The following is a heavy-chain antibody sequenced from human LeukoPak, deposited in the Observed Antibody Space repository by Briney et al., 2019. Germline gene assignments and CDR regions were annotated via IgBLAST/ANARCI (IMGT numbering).Heavy chain of an antibody. CDR3: TRREYNDYWTAFPF. CDR1: GYIFSNYW. D-gene: IGHD2/OR15-2a*01. V-gene: IGHV5-51*01. CDR2: IYPHDSNV. Sequence: GESLKISCKTSGYIFSNYWIAWVRQTPAKGLEWMGIIYPHDSNVKYSPSFQGHVTISVDKSVSTAYLQWNTLKASDTATYFCTRREYNDYWTAFPFWGQGTEVAASS. J-gene: IGHJ4*02.